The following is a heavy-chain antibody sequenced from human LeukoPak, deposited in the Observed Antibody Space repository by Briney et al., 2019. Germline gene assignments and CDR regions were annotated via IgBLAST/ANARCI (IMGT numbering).Heavy chain of an antibody. V-gene: IGHV4-34*01. D-gene: IGHD6-19*01. CDR3: ARHEKVAGANWFDP. Sequence: PSETLSLTCAVYGGSFSGYYWSWIRQPPGKGLEWIGEINHSGSTNYNPSLKSRVTISVDTSKNQFSLKLSSVTAADTAVYYCARHEKVAGANWFDPWGQGTLVTVSS. CDR2: INHSGST. J-gene: IGHJ5*02. CDR1: GGSFSGYY.